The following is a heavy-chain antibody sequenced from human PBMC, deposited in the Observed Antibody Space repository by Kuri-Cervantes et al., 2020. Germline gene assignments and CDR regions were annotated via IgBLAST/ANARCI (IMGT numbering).Heavy chain of an antibody. D-gene: IGHD3-22*01. Sequence: ESLKISCTVSGGSISSSSYYWGWIRQPPGKGLEWIGSIYYSGSTYYNPSLKSRVTISVDTSKNQFSLKLRSVTAADTAVYYCASEYYYDSSGYYLGQGTLVTVSS. V-gene: IGHV4-39*07. J-gene: IGHJ4*02. CDR1: GGSISSSSYY. CDR2: IYYSGST. CDR3: ASEYYYDSSGYY.